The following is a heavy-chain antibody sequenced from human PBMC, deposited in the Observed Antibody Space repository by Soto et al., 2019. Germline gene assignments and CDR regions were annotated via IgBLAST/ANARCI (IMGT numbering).Heavy chain of an antibody. CDR3: AKEIAVAGTSFDS. CDR1: GFTFSSYG. J-gene: IGHJ4*02. Sequence: QVQLVESGGGVVQPGRSLRLSCAASGFTFSSYGMHWVRQAPGMGLEWVAVISYDGSNKYYADSVKGRFTISRDNSKNTLYLQMNSLRAEDTAVYYCAKEIAVAGTSFDSWGQGTLVTVSS. V-gene: IGHV3-30*18. D-gene: IGHD6-19*01. CDR2: ISYDGSNK.